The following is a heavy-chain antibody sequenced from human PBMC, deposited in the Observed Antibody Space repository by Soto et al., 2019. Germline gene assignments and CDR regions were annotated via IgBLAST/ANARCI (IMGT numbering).Heavy chain of an antibody. CDR1: GYTLTELS. CDR2: FDPEDGET. V-gene: IGHV1-24*01. D-gene: IGHD2-2*02. CDR3: ATAGRYCSSTSCYNYYGMDV. J-gene: IGHJ6*02. Sequence: ASVKVSCKVSGYTLTELSMHWVRQAPGKGLEWMGGFDPEDGETIYAQKFQGRVTMTEDTSTDTAYMELSSLRSEDTAVYYCATAGRYCSSTSCYNYYGMDVWGQGTTVTVSS.